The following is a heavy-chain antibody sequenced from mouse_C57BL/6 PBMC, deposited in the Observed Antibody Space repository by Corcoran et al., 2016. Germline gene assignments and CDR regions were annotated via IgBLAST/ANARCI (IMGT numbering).Heavy chain of an antibody. Sequence: QIQLKQSGPELVKPGASVKISCKASGYTFTDYYINWVKQRPGQGLEWIGWIYPGSGNTKYNEKFKGKATLTVDTSSSTAYMQLSSLTSEDSAVYFCARQQIYYGNPYAMDYWGQGTSVTVSS. J-gene: IGHJ4*01. D-gene: IGHD2-1*01. CDR3: ARQQIYYGNPYAMDY. V-gene: IGHV1-84*01. CDR2: IYPGSGNT. CDR1: GYTFTDYY.